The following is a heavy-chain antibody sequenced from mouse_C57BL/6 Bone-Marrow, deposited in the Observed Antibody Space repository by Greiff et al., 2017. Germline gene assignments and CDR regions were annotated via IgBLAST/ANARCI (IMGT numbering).Heavy chain of an antibody. V-gene: IGHV1-54*01. CDR2: INPGSGGT. CDR3: ASGGYYYGSSYGYAMDY. J-gene: IGHJ4*01. Sequence: VKVVESGAELVRPGTSVKVSCKASGYAFTNYLIEWVKQRPGQGLEWIGVINPGSGGTNYNEKFKGKATLTADKSSSTAYMQLSSLTSEDSAVYFCASGGYYYGSSYGYAMDYWGQGTSVTVSS. D-gene: IGHD1-1*01. CDR1: GYAFTNYL.